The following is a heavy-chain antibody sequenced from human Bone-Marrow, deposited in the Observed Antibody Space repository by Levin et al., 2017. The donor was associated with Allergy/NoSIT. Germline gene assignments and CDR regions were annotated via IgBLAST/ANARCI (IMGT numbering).Heavy chain of an antibody. Sequence: LSLTCAASGFTFSNAWMNWVRQAPGKGLEWVGRIKSKTDGGTTDYAAPVKGRFTISRDDSKNTLYLQMNSLKTEDTAVYYCTTNDAMIAARRPLCGMDVWGQGTTVTVSS. J-gene: IGHJ6*02. CDR2: IKSKTDGGTT. CDR3: TTNDAMIAARRPLCGMDV. CDR1: GFTFSNAW. D-gene: IGHD6-6*01. V-gene: IGHV3-15*07.